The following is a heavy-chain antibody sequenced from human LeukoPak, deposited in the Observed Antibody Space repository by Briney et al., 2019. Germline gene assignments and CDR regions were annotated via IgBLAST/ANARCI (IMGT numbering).Heavy chain of an antibody. D-gene: IGHD6-19*01. Sequence: PSETLSLTCTVSGGSISSSPYYWGWIRQPPGKALEWIGNIYYSGSTYYNPSLKTRVTISVDTSKNQFSLKLTSVTAADTAVYYCARHASVDGNWPRPLDYWGQGSLVTVSS. CDR2: IYYSGST. CDR3: ARHASVDGNWPRPLDY. CDR1: GGSISSSPYY. V-gene: IGHV4-39*01. J-gene: IGHJ4*02.